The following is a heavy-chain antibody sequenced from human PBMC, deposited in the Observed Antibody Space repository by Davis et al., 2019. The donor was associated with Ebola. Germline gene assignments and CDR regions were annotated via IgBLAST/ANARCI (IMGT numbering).Heavy chain of an antibody. CDR2: ISSSRIYT. J-gene: IGHJ3*02. CDR1: GFTFSDYY. Sequence: GESLKISCAASGFTFSDYYMSWIRQAPGKGLEWVSYISSSRIYTNYADSVKGRFTISRDNAKNSLYLQMNSLRAEDTGVYYCARGQIEVGRVGAFDIWGQGTKVTVSS. CDR3: ARGQIEVGRVGAFDI. V-gene: IGHV3-11*06. D-gene: IGHD3-22*01.